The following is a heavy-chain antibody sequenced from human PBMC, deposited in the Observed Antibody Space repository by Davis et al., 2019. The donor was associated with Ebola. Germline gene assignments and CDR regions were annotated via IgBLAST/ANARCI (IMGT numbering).Heavy chain of an antibody. J-gene: IGHJ4*02. CDR2: INTYSGGT. D-gene: IGHD4-17*01. CDR1: GHTFTGYY. V-gene: IGHV1-2*02. Sequence: ASVKVSCKASGHTFTGYYMHWVRQASGQGLEWMGWINTYSGGTKYAQKFQGRVTMARDTSINRAYMELSRLRSDDTAVYYCATVGTSVTAFDHWGQGTLVTVSS. CDR3: ATVGTSVTAFDH.